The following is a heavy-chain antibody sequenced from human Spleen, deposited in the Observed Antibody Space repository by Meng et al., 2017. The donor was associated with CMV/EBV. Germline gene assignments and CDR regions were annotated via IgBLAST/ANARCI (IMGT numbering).Heavy chain of an antibody. Sequence: VQLKEAAPVLGKPSQTLSLSCTVSGGSISSGDYYWSWIRQPPGKGLEWIGYIYYSGSTYYNPSLKSRVTISVDTSKNQFSLKLSSVTAADTAVYYCAREFYGDYFIDYWGQGTLVTVSS. V-gene: IGHV4-30-4*08. CDR2: IYYSGST. J-gene: IGHJ4*02. CDR1: GGSISSGDYY. CDR3: AREFYGDYFIDY. D-gene: IGHD4-17*01.